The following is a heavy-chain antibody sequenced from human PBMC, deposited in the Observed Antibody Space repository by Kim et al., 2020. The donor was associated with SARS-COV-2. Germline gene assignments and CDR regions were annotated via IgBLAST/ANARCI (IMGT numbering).Heavy chain of an antibody. D-gene: IGHD6-13*01. J-gene: IGHJ4*02. CDR1: GYIFTNYW. Sequence: GESLQISCKGSGYIFTNYWIGWVRQMPGKGLEWMGIIYPGDSDTRYSPSFQGQVTISADMSISTAYLQWSSLKASDTAIYYCARHTIAAAAPYDYWGQGTLVTVSS. CDR3: ARHTIAAAAPYDY. V-gene: IGHV5-51*01. CDR2: IYPGDSDT.